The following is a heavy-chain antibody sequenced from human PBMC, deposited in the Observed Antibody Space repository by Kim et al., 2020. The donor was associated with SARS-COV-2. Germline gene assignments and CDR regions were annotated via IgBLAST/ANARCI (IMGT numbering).Heavy chain of an antibody. D-gene: IGHD6-13*01. CDR3: AKDGAAGDAFDI. Sequence: YYADSVKGRFTISRDNSKNTLYLQMNSLRAEDTAVYYCAKDGAAGDAFDIWGQGTMVTVSS. J-gene: IGHJ3*02. V-gene: IGHV3-23*01.